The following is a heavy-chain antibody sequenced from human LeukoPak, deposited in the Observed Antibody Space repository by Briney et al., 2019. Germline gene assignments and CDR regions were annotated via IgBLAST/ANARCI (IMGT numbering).Heavy chain of an antibody. CDR3: ARGFYYYGSGARLS. D-gene: IGHD3-10*01. CDR2: IYYSGST. V-gene: IGHV4-39*07. Sequence: SQTLSLTCTVSGGSISSGSYYWGWIRQPPGKGLEWIGSIYYSGSTYYNPSLKSRVTISVDTSKNQFSLKLSSVTAADTAVYYCARGFYYYGSGARLSWGQGTLVTVSS. CDR1: GGSISSGSYY. J-gene: IGHJ5*02.